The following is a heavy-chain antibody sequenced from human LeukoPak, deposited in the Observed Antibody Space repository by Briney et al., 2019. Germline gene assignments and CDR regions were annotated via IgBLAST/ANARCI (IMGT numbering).Heavy chain of an antibody. Sequence: GASVKVSCKASGYTFTSYGISWVQQAPGQGLEWMGWITTNNGNTYYAQKLQGRVTMTTDTSTTTAYMELRSLRSDDAAVYYCARADYCSSTSCYNSYMDVWGKGTTVTVSS. CDR1: GYTFTSYG. J-gene: IGHJ6*03. CDR3: ARADYCSSTSCYNSYMDV. V-gene: IGHV1-18*01. CDR2: ITTNNGNT. D-gene: IGHD2-2*02.